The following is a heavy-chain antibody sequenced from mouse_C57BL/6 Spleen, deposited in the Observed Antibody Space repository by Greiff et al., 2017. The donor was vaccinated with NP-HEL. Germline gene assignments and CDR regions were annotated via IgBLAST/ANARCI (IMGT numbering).Heavy chain of an antibody. D-gene: IGHD1-1*01. V-gene: IGHV5-4*01. J-gene: IGHJ3*01. CDR3: ARELVTTVVAERFAY. CDR1: GFTFSSYA. Sequence: EVHLVESGGGLVKPGGSLKLSCAASGFTFSSYAMSWVRQTPEKRLEWVATISDGGSYTYYPDNVKGRFTISRDNAKNNLYLQMSHLKSEDTAMYYCARELVTTVVAERFAYWGQGTLVTVSA. CDR2: ISDGGSYT.